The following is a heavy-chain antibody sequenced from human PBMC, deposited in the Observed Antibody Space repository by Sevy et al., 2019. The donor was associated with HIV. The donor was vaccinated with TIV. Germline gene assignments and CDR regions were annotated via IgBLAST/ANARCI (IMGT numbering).Heavy chain of an antibody. CDR2: MGWNSGSV. Sequence: GGSLRLSCAASGFRFEDYGMHWVRRAPGKGLGWVSGMGWNSGSVGYAVSVKGRFSISRDNAKNLLYLQMNSLTSEDTALYYCAKDLLPYGSGSYPLDYWGQGTVVTVSS. D-gene: IGHD3-10*01. V-gene: IGHV3-9*01. CDR1: GFRFEDYG. CDR3: AKDLLPYGSGSYPLDY. J-gene: IGHJ4*02.